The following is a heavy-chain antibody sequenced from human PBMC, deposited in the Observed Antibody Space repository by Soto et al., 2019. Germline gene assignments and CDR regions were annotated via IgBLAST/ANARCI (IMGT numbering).Heavy chain of an antibody. J-gene: IGHJ6*02. CDR3: AVRYFGGYYYYYGMDV. CDR1: GGSISSSSYY. D-gene: IGHD3-9*01. V-gene: IGHV4-39*01. Sequence: PSETLSLTCTVSGGSISSSSYYWGWIRQPPGKGLEWIGSIYYSGSTYYNPSLKSRVTISVDTSKNQFSLKLSSVTAADTAVYYCAVRYFGGYYYYYGMDVWGQGTTVTVSS. CDR2: IYYSGST.